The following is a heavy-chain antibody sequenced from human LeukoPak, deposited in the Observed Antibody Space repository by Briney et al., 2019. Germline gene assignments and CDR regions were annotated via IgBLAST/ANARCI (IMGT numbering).Heavy chain of an antibody. D-gene: IGHD2-15*01. J-gene: IGHJ4*02. V-gene: IGHV4-4*07. CDR3: ARDHCSGGSCYFPLDY. Sequence: PSGTLSLTCTVSGGAITNYYWSWIRQPAGKGLEWIGRIYISGNTNYNPSLKSRVTMSVDTSKNQFPLKLSSVTAADTAVYYCARDHCSGGSCYFPLDYWGQGTLVTVSS. CDR1: GGAITNYY. CDR2: IYISGNT.